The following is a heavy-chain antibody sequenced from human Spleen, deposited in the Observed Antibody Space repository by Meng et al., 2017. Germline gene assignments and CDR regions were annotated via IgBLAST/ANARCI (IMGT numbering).Heavy chain of an antibody. J-gene: IGHJ4*02. Sequence: QVQLVQSGPEGKKPGAAVTVSCKASGYTYTHYQMDWVRQAPGQGLESMGWIHHSDNANYAQKFKGRVTTTTITSTTTAYMELTSLRSANSALYYCVKHSSDWSLDSWGQGTLVTVSS. CDR2: IHHSDNA. D-gene: IGHD6-19*01. CDR1: GYTYTHYQ. CDR3: VKHSSDWSLDS. V-gene: IGHV1-18*01.